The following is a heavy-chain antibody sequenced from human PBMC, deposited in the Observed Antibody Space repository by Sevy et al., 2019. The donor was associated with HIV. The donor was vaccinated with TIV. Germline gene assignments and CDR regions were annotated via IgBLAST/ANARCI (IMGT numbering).Heavy chain of an antibody. J-gene: IGHJ4*02. CDR2: ISSSTIYI. CDR1: GFTFSDYS. CDR3: ARGNERYCSSSSCYSPDY. Sequence: GGSLRLSCAASGFTFSDYSMNWVRQAPGKGLEWVSSISSSTIYIYYADSVKGRFTISRDNAKNSLYLRMNSLKAEDMAVYYCARGNERYCSSSSCYSPDYWGQGTLVTVSS. D-gene: IGHD2-2*01. V-gene: IGHV3-21*01.